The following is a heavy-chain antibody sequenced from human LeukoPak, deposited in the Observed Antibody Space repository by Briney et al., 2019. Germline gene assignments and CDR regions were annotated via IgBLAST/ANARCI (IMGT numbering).Heavy chain of an antibody. Sequence: NPSETLSLTCTVSGGSISSYYWSWIRQPPGKGLEWIGYIYYSGSTNYNPSLKRRVTISVDTSKNQFSLNLSSVTAADTAVYYCARVAYSSSWSWGQGILVTVSS. CDR3: ARVAYSSSWS. D-gene: IGHD6-13*01. CDR1: GGSISSYY. V-gene: IGHV4-59*01. CDR2: IYYSGST. J-gene: IGHJ5*02.